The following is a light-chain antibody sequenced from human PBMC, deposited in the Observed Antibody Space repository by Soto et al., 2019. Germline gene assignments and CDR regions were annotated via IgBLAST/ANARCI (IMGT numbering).Light chain of an antibody. CDR2: GSF. J-gene: IGKJ4*01. Sequence: PGERATLSCMSSPSVTNYLAWYQQKPGQPPSLLIYGSFNMSACIPATLSSSGSGTDDTPTISSLQPEDSAAYYCQQRSLWQPDRFGEG. CDR3: QQRSLWQPDR. V-gene: IGKV3D-11*02. CDR1: PSVTNY.